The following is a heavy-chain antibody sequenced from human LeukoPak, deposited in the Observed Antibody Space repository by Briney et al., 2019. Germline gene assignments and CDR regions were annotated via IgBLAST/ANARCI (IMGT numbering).Heavy chain of an antibody. D-gene: IGHD1-26*01. CDR3: AKDMMAIVGGTTSAFDM. CDR2: INWNSGSI. V-gene: IGHV3-9*01. CDR1: GFSFDDHA. J-gene: IGHJ3*02. Sequence: GRSLRLSCAASGFSFDDHAMHWVRQAPGKGLEWVSGINWNSGSIDYAESVKGRFTISRDNAKNSLYLQMNSLRAEDTALYYCAKDMMAIVGGTTSAFDMWGQGTMVTVSS.